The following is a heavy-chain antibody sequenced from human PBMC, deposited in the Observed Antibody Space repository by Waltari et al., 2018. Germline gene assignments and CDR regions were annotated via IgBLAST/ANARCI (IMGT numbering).Heavy chain of an antibody. CDR2: RNHDGRQK. J-gene: IGHJ4*02. D-gene: IGHD3-10*01. CDR3: TTLARGESGDY. CDR1: GFTFNTYW. Sequence: EVQLVESGGGLVQPGGSLRLSCAASGFTFNTYWMKWIRQGPGKGMEWLANRNHDGRQKIYVDSVKGRITVSRDNAQNALYLQMNNLGSEDTAVYYCTTLARGESGDYWGQGTLVTVSS. V-gene: IGHV3-7*01.